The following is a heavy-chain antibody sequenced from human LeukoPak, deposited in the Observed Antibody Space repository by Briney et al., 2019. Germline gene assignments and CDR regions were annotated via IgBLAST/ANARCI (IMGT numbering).Heavy chain of an antibody. V-gene: IGHV3-21*01. D-gene: IGHD6-13*01. CDR3: ATPAAGPGAEYSLY. CDR1: GFTFSSYS. J-gene: IGHJ1*01. CDR2: IDFTSRYI. Sequence: GGSLRLSCAASGFTFSSYSMNWVRQAPGKGLEWVSSIDFTSRYIYNADSVKGRFTTSRDNAKNSLDLQMNSLKVEDTAVYYCATPAAGPGAEYSLYWGQGTLVTVSS.